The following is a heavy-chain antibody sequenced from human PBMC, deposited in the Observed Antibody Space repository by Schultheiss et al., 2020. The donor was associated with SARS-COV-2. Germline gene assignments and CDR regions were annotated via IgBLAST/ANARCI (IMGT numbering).Heavy chain of an antibody. D-gene: IGHD3-22*01. J-gene: IGHJ3*01. CDR1: GGSFSGYY. CDR2: INHSGST. CDR3: ARFYDSSGWRRRTFDV. V-gene: IGHV4-34*01. Sequence: GSLRLSCAVYGGSFSGYYWSWIRQPPGKGLEWIGEINHSGSTNYNPSLKSRVTTSVDTSKNQFSLKLSSVTAADTAVYYCARFYDSSGWRRRTFDVWGQGTMVTVSS.